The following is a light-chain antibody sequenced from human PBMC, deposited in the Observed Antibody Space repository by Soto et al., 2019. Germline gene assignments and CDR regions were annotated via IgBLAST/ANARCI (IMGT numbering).Light chain of an antibody. Sequence: EIVMPQSPATLSVSPGERATLSCRASQSVSSNLAWYQQTPGQAPRLLISGASTRPTSIPARFSGSGSGTEFTLTLSCLQSEDFAIYYCQQYNNWPFTFGGGTKVELK. CDR2: GAS. CDR3: QQYNNWPFT. V-gene: IGKV3-15*01. J-gene: IGKJ4*01. CDR1: QSVSSN.